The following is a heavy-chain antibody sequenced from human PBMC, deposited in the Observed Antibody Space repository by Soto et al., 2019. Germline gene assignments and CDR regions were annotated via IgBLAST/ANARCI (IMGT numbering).Heavy chain of an antibody. D-gene: IGHD4-17*01. CDR3: ARAGVQEWDGDDIDN. V-gene: IGHV3-30-3*01. CDR1: GFTFSSYA. J-gene: IGHJ4*02. CDR2: ISYDGSNK. Sequence: QVQLVESGGGVVQPGRSLRLSCAASGFTFSSYAMHWVRQAPGKGLEWVAVISYDGSNKYYADSVKGRFTISRDNSKNTLYLQMNHLRAEDTAVYYCARAGVQEWDGDDIDNWGQGTLVTVSS.